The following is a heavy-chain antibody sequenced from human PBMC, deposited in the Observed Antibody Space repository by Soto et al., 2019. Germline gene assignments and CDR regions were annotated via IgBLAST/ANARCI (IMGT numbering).Heavy chain of an antibody. CDR3: ASPTYGGTLLPPLFH. Sequence: SDTLSLTCTVSGDSISSSNYYWGWIRQPPGKGLEWIGSIYYSGSTYYNPSLKSRVTISVDTSKNQFSLKLSSVTAADTTVYYCASPTYGGTLLPPLFHWGQGTLVTVSS. V-gene: IGHV4-39*01. D-gene: IGHD4-17*01. J-gene: IGHJ4*02. CDR1: GDSISSSNYY. CDR2: IYYSGST.